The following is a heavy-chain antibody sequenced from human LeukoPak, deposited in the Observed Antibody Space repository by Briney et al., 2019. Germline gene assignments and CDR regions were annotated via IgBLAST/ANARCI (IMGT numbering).Heavy chain of an antibody. CDR1: GFPFSSYA. J-gene: IGHJ6*02. Sequence: GGSLRLSCSASGFPFSSYAMHWVRQAPGKGREYVSAISDSGGSTYYADSVKGRFTISRDNSKNTLYLQMCSLRAEDTAVYFCVRGYSFGPYGMDVWGQGTTVTVSS. CDR3: VRGYSFGPYGMDV. D-gene: IGHD2-15*01. CDR2: ISDSGGST. V-gene: IGHV3-64D*09.